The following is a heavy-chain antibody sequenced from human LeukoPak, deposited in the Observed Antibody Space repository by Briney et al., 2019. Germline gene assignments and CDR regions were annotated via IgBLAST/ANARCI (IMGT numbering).Heavy chain of an antibody. J-gene: IGHJ4*02. CDR2: IYTSGNT. CDR1: GGSISSYY. Sequence: PSEALSVTCTVSGGSISSYYWSWIRQPAGKGLEWIGRIYTSGNTNYNPSLKSRVTISVDKSKNQFSLQLSSVTAADTAVYYCARAGRYDSSGMGIFDYWGQGTLVTVSS. CDR3: ARAGRYDSSGMGIFDY. D-gene: IGHD3-22*01. V-gene: IGHV4-4*07.